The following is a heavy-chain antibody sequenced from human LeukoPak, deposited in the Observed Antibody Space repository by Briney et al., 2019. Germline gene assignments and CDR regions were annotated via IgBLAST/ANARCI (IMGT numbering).Heavy chain of an antibody. D-gene: IGHD2-15*01. Sequence: GGSLRLSCAVSGFTFSNDWMHWVRQAPGKGLLWVSRISGDGATTNYADSVKGRFTISRDNAKNTLYLQMDSLRAEDTAVYYCAGTWSFDYWGQGTSVTVSS. CDR2: ISGDGATT. CDR3: AGTWSFDY. CDR1: GFTFSNDW. V-gene: IGHV3-74*01. J-gene: IGHJ4*02.